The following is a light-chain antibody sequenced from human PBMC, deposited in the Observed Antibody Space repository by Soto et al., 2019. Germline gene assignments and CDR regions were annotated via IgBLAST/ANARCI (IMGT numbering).Light chain of an antibody. CDR3: QQYNDSSPYT. J-gene: IGKJ2*01. CDR1: QSISSW. V-gene: IGKV1-5*03. Sequence: IQMTQSPSTLSASVGDRVTITCRASQSISSWLAWYQQKPGTAPKLLIYKASTLESGVPSRFSGIRSGTEFTLSVSSLQPDDLATYYCQQYNDSSPYTFGQGTK. CDR2: KAS.